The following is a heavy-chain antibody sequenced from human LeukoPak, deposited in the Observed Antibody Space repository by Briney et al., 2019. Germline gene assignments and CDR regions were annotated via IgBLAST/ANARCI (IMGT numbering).Heavy chain of an antibody. J-gene: IGHJ5*02. V-gene: IGHV4-61*01. Sequence: SETLSLTCTVSGYSISSGYYWGWIRQPPGKGLEWIGYIYYSGSTNYNPSLKSRVTISVDTSKNQFSLKLSSVTAADTAVYYCARVMVRGVTQFDPWGQGTLVTVSS. CDR2: IYYSGST. D-gene: IGHD3-10*01. CDR3: ARVMVRGVTQFDP. CDR1: GYSISSGYY.